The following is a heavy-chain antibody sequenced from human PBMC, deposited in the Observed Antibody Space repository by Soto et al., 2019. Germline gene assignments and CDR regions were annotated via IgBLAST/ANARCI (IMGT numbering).Heavy chain of an antibody. CDR3: ARHVTTVIVLAPYYFDY. Sequence: SETLSLTCTVPGGSISSSSSYWGWIRQPPGKGLEWIGSIYYSGSTYYNPSLKSRVTISVDTSNNQFSLKLSSVTAADTAVYYCARHVTTVIVLAPYYFDYWGQGTLVTVS. J-gene: IGHJ4*02. D-gene: IGHD3-22*01. V-gene: IGHV4-39*01. CDR2: IYYSGST. CDR1: GGSISSSSSY.